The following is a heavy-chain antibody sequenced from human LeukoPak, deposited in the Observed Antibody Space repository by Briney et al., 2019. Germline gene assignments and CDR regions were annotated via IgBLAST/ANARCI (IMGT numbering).Heavy chain of an antibody. CDR1: GFTFSSYL. CDR2: IKQDGSEK. D-gene: IGHD5-18*01. Sequence: GGSLRLSCAASGFTFSSYLMIWVRPAPGKGLEWVGNIKQDGSEKYYVDSVKGRFTISRDNAKNSLDLQMNNRRAEDTAVYCCARKAMAPVRYWGQGTLVTVSS. CDR3: ARKAMAPVRY. V-gene: IGHV3-7*01. J-gene: IGHJ1*01.